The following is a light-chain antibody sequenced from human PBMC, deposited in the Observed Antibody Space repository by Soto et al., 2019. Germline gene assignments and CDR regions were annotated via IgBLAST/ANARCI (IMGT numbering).Light chain of an antibody. CDR1: GSDIGAYNF. CDR2: GVT. Sequence: QSALAQPPSASGSPGQSVTISCTGSGSDIGAYNFVSWYQQHPGKAPKLMIFGVTERPSGVPDRFSGSKSGNTASLTVSGLQADDEAVYYCSSYTPTTWVFGGGTKLTVL. CDR3: SSYTPTTWV. V-gene: IGLV2-8*01. J-gene: IGLJ3*02.